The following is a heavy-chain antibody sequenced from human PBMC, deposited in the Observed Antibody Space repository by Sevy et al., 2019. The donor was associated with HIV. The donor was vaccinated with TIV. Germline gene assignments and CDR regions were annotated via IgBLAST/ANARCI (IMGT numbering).Heavy chain of an antibody. CDR3: AKESRLLWFGEFKNPYYFDY. J-gene: IGHJ4*02. CDR2: ISGSGGST. D-gene: IGHD3-10*01. CDR1: GFTFSSYA. Sequence: GGSLRLSCAASGFTFSSYAMSWVRQAPGKGLEWVSAISGSGGSTYYADSVKGRFTISRENSKNRLYLQMNSLRAEDTAVYYCAKESRLLWFGEFKNPYYFDYWGQGTLVTVSS. V-gene: IGHV3-23*01.